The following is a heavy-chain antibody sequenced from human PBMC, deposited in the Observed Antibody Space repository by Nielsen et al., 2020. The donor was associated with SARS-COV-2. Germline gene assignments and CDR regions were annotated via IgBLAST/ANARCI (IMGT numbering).Heavy chain of an antibody. CDR2: ISGSGGST. V-gene: IGHV3-23*01. Sequence: VRQCPGKGLEWVSAISGSGGSTYYADSVKGRFTISRDNAKNSLYLQMNSLRAEDTAVYYCARVVQQQLPNYYYYGMDVWGQGTTVTVSS. D-gene: IGHD6-13*01. CDR3: ARVVQQQLPNYYYYGMDV. J-gene: IGHJ6*02.